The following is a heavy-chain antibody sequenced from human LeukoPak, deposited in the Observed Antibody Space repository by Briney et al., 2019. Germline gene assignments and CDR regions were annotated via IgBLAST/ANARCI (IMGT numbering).Heavy chain of an antibody. CDR3: ARDESVDLNRFDY. D-gene: IGHD5-12*01. Sequence: GGSLRLSCAASGFTFSSYSMNWVRQAPGKGLEWVSSISSSSSYIYYADSVKGRFTISRDNAKNSLYLQMNSLRAEDTAVYYCARDESVDLNRFDYWGQGTLVTVSS. J-gene: IGHJ4*02. V-gene: IGHV3-21*01. CDR2: ISSSSSYI. CDR1: GFTFSSYS.